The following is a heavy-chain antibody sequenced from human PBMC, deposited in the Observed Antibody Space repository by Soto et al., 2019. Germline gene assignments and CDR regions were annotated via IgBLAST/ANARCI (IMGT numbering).Heavy chain of an antibody. CDR3: ARDSGGGADY. CDR1: GGSISSSNW. CDR2: IYHTGST. J-gene: IGHJ4*02. V-gene: IGHV4-4*02. Sequence: QVQLQGSGPGLVKPSGTLSLTCVVSGGSISSSNWWSWVRQPPGKGLEWIGEIYHTGSTTYNPSLHTRVTTSVAKSKNQFSLELSSVTAADTAVYYCARDSGGGADYWGQGTLVTVSS. D-gene: IGHD2-21*01.